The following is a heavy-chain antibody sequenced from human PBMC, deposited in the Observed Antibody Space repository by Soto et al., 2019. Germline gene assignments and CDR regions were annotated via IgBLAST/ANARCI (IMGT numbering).Heavy chain of an antibody. CDR2: IMPIFRTP. CDR3: ARDNDRPQLGGNYYYILDV. V-gene: IGHV1-69*13. Sequence: SVKVSCKASGGTFSSYAISWVRQAPGQGLEWMGGIMPIFRTPDYAQKFQGRVTITADESTSTTYMELSGLRSDDTAVYYCARDNDRPQLGGNYYYILDVWGHGTAVTVSS. CDR1: GGTFSSYA. J-gene: IGHJ6*02. D-gene: IGHD1-1*01.